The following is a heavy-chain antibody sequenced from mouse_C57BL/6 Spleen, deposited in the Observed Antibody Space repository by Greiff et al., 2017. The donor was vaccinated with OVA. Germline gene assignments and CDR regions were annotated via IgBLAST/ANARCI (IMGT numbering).Heavy chain of an antibody. CDR1: GYSITSGYY. D-gene: IGHD1-1*01. CDR3: ARRDYRSLDY. CDR2: ISYDGSN. J-gene: IGHJ2*01. Sequence: EVQLVESGPGLVKPSQSLSLTCSVTGYSITSGYYWNWIRQFPGNKLEWMGYISYDGSNNYNPSLKNRISITRDTSKNQFFLKLNSVTTEDTATYYCARRDYRSLDYWGQGTTLTVSS. V-gene: IGHV3-6*01.